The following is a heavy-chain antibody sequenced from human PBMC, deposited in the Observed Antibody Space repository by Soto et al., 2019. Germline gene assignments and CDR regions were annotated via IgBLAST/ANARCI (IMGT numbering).Heavy chain of an antibody. J-gene: IGHJ4*02. CDR3: TRRLFDY. V-gene: IGHV3-15*01. CDR1: GFTSSNAW. CDR2: IKSKTDDGTT. D-gene: IGHD6-25*01. Sequence: GGSLRLSCAASGFTSSNAWMSWVRQAPGKGLEWVGRIKSKTDDGTTDYAAPVKGRFTISRDDSKNTLYLQMNSLKTEDTAVYYCTRRLFDYWGQGTLVTVSS.